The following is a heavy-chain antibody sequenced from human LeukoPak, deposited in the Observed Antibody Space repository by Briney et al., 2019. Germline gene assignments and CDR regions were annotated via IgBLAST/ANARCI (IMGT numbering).Heavy chain of an antibody. CDR3: ATGYRHDY. CDR2: ISANNGDT. V-gene: IGHV1-18*04. D-gene: IGHD2-2*02. CDR1: GYTFTSYG. Sequence: GASVKVSCKTSGYTFTSYGISWVRQAPGQGLEWMAWISANNGDTNYAQKVQGRVVLSTDTSTNTAYMELRYLMFDDTAVYYCATGYRHDYWGQGPLVIVSS. J-gene: IGHJ4*02.